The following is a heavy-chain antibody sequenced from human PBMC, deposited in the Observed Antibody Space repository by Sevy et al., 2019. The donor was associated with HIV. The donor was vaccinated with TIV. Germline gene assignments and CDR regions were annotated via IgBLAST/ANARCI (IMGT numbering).Heavy chain of an antibody. D-gene: IGHD6-19*01. V-gene: IGHV3-7*01. CDR3: ARDKIAVAGTGDY. CDR2: IKQDGSEK. CDR1: GFTFSSYW. J-gene: IGHJ4*01. Sequence: GGSLRLSCAASGFTFSSYWMSWVRQAPGKGLEWVANIKQDGSEKYYLDSVKGRFTISRDKAKNSLYLQMNSLRAEDTAVYYCARDKIAVAGTGDYWGHGTLVTVSS.